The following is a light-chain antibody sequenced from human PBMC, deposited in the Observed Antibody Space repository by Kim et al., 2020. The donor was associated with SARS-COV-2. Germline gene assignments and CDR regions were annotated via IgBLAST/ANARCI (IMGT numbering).Light chain of an antibody. J-gene: IGKJ4*01. Sequence: EIVLTQSPATLSLSPGERATLSCRASQSVSSYLAWYQQKPAQAPRLLIYDASKRATGIPARFSASGSETDFTLTISSLEPEDFAVYYCQQRSNWPLTFGGGTKVDIK. CDR1: QSVSSY. CDR3: QQRSNWPLT. CDR2: DAS. V-gene: IGKV3-11*01.